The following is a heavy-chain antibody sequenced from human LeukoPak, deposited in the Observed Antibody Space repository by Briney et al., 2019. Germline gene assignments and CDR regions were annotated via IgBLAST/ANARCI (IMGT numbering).Heavy chain of an antibody. CDR2: INPNSGGT. J-gene: IGHJ5*02. Sequence: GASVKVSCKASGYTFTGYYMHWVRQAPGQGLEWMGWINPNSGGTNYAQKFQGRVTMTRDTSISTAYMELSRLRSDDTAVYYCASDLEAYYYGSGRSTRFDPWGQGTLVTVSS. V-gene: IGHV1-2*02. CDR1: GYTFTGYY. D-gene: IGHD3-10*01. CDR3: ASDLEAYYYGSGRSTRFDP.